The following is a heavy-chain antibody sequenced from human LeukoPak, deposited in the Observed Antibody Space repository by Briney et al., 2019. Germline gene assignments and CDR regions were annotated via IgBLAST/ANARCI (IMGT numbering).Heavy chain of an antibody. CDR2: ISYDGSNK. V-gene: IGHV3-30*18. Sequence: GGSLRPSCAASGFTFISYGMHWVRQAPGKGLEWVAVISYDGSNKYYADSVKGRFTISRDNSKNTLYLQMNSLRAEDTAVYYCAKDRRIQLWETYYFDYWGQGTLVTVSS. CDR1: GFTFISYG. D-gene: IGHD5-18*01. CDR3: AKDRRIQLWETYYFDY. J-gene: IGHJ4*02.